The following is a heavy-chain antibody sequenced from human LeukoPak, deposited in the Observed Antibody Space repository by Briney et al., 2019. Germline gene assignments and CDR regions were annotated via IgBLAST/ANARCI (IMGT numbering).Heavy chain of an antibody. V-gene: IGHV7-4-1*02. J-gene: IGHJ6*02. CDR2: INTNTGNP. CDR1: GYTFTSYA. Sequence: ASVTVSRTASGYTFTSYAMNWVRQAPGQGLEWMGWINTNTGNPTYAQGFTGRFVFSLDTSVSTAYLQISSLKAEDTAVYYCAREQYCSSTSCQGGMDVWGQGTTVTVSS. CDR3: AREQYCSSTSCQGGMDV. D-gene: IGHD2-2*01.